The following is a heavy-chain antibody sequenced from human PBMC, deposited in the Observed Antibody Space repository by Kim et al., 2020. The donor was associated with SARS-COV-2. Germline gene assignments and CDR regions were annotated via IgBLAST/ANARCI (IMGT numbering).Heavy chain of an antibody. J-gene: IGHJ6*03. V-gene: IGHV3-49*02. Sequence: VKGRFTISRDDSKSIAYLQMNSLKTEDTAVYYCTREIGGSYYYYYYYMDVWGKGTTVTVSS. CDR3: TREIGGSYYYYYYYMDV. D-gene: IGHD1-26*01.